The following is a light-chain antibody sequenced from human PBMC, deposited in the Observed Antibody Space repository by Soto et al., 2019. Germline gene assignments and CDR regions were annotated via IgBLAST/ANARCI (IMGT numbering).Light chain of an antibody. CDR2: AAS. CDR1: QGISSY. Sequence: AIRMTQSPSSLSASTGDRVTITCRASQGISSYLAWYQQKPGKAPKLLLYAASTLQSGVPSRFSGSGSGTDFTLTISCLQSEDFATYYCQQYYSYPVTFGPGTKVDIK. J-gene: IGKJ3*01. V-gene: IGKV1-8*01. CDR3: QQYYSYPVT.